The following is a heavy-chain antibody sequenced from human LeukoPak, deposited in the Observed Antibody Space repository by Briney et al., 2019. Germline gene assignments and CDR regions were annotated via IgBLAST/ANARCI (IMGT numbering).Heavy chain of an antibody. CDR2: ISYDGSNK. CDR1: GFTFNNYV. J-gene: IGHJ6*02. CDR3: AREVLGEYYHDMDV. Sequence: PGGSLRLSCAASGFTFNNYVMSWVRQAPGKGLEWVAVISYDGSNKYYADSVKGRFTISRDNSKNTLFLQMNSLRAEDTAVYYCAREVLGEYYHDMDVWGQGTTVTVSS. D-gene: IGHD3-10*01. V-gene: IGHV3-30-3*01.